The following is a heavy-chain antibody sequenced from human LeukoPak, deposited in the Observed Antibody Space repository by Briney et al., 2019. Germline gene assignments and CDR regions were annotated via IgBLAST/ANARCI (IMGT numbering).Heavy chain of an antibody. J-gene: IGHJ3*02. CDR1: GGSISSYY. Sequence: TSETLSLTCTVSGGSISSYYWGWIRQPPGKGLEWIGYIYYSGSTNYNPSLKSRVTISVDTSKNQFSLKLSSVTAADTAVYYCARVRLGTDAFDIWGQGTMVTVSS. D-gene: IGHD1-1*01. V-gene: IGHV4-59*01. CDR2: IYYSGST. CDR3: ARVRLGTDAFDI.